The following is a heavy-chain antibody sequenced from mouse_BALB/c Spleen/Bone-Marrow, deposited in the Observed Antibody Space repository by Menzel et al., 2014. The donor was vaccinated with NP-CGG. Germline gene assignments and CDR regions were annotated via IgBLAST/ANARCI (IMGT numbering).Heavy chain of an antibody. J-gene: IGHJ4*01. CDR2: SRNKANDYTT. CDR3: ARDPRWLLAMDN. Sequence: EVNVVESGGGLVQPGGSLRLSCATSGFTFSDFYMEWVRQPPGKRLEWIAASRNKANDYTTEYSASVKGRFIVSRDTSQSILYLQMNALRAEDTAIYYCARDPRWLLAMDNWGQGTPVTVSS. D-gene: IGHD2-3*01. CDR1: GFTFSDFY. V-gene: IGHV7-1*02.